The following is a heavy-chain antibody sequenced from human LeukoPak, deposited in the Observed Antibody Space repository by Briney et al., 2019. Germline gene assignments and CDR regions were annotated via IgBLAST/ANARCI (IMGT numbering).Heavy chain of an antibody. CDR1: GFTFSSYS. CDR2: ISSSSSYI. D-gene: IGHD4-17*01. CDR3: ARDGGDHYYYYMDV. V-gene: IGHV3-21*01. Sequence: GGSLRLSCAASGFTFSSYSMNWVRQAPGKGLEWVSSISSSSSYIYYADSVKGRFTISRDNAKNSLYLQMNSLRAEDTAVYYCARDGGDHYYYYMDVWGKGTTVTVSS. J-gene: IGHJ6*03.